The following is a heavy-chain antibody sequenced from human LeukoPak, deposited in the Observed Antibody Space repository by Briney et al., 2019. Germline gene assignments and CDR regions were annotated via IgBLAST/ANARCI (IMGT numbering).Heavy chain of an antibody. J-gene: IGHJ4*02. CDR1: GFTFDDYA. CDR2: ISWNSGSI. Sequence: GGFLRLSCAASGFTFDDYAMHWVRQAPGKGLEWVSGISWNSGSIGYADSVKGRFTISRDNAKNSLYLQMNSLRAEDTALYFCAKAYGSGSFDYWGQGTLVTVSS. D-gene: IGHD3-10*01. V-gene: IGHV3-9*01. CDR3: AKAYGSGSFDY.